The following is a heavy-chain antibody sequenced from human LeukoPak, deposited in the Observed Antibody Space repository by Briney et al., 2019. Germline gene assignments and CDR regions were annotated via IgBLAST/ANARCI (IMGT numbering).Heavy chain of an antibody. D-gene: IGHD6-13*01. CDR3: AKDQEGGAGTGRFDY. CDR2: ISYDGSNK. Sequence: GGSLRLSCAASGFTFSSYAMHWVRQAPGKGLEWVAVISYDGSNKYYADSVKGRFTISRDNAKNSLYLEMNSLRAEDTAVYYCAKDQEGGAGTGRFDYWGQGTLVTVSS. V-gene: IGHV3-30*04. J-gene: IGHJ4*02. CDR1: GFTFSSYA.